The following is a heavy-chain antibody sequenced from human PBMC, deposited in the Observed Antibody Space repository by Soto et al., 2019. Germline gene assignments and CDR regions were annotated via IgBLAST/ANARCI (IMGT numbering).Heavy chain of an antibody. D-gene: IGHD6-13*01. Sequence: SVKVSCKASGGTFSSYAISWVRQAPGQGLEWMGGIIPIFGTANYAQKFQGRVTITADESTSTAYMELSSLRSEDTAVYYCARDLAAAAGYYYYGMDVWGQGTTVTVSS. V-gene: IGHV1-69*13. CDR3: ARDLAAAAGYYYYGMDV. CDR2: IIPIFGTA. CDR1: GGTFSSYA. J-gene: IGHJ6*02.